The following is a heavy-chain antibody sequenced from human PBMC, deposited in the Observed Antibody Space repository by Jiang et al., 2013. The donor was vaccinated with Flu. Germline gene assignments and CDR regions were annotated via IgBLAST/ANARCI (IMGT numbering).Heavy chain of an antibody. CDR1: GVSISSDNW. CDR2: IHHSGST. D-gene: IGHD2-15*01. CDR3: ARRTIMVVAATRGDFDY. J-gene: IGHJ4*02. Sequence: KPSETLSLTCAVSGVSISSDNWWSWVRQSPGKGLEWIGEIHHSGSTTYTPSLKSRATISIDESKNQFSLRLSSMTAADTAVYYCARRTIMVVAATRGDFDYWAQGTLVTVSS. V-gene: IGHV4-4*02.